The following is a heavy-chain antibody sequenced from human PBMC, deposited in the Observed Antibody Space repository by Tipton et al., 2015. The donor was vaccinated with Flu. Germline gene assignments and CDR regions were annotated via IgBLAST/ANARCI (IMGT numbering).Heavy chain of an antibody. D-gene: IGHD6-13*01. J-gene: IGHJ6*02. CDR3: ARGPLPDSNWYNGMDV. CDR1: GFNFSSYG. CDR2: IGTSGDT. V-gene: IGHV3-13*01. Sequence: SLRLSCEGSGFNFSSYGMHWVRQVTGKGLAWVSGIGTSGDTYYSGSVKGRFTISRENARKSVYLQMNSLRVGDTAVYYCARGPLPDSNWYNGMDVWGQGTTVTVFS.